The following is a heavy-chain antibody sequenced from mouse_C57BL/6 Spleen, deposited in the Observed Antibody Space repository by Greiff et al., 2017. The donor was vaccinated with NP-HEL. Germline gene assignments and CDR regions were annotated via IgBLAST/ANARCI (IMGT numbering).Heavy chain of an antibody. Sequence: VQLQQSGAELVKPGASVKMSCKASGYTFTSYWITWVKQRPGQGLEWIGDIYPGSGSTNYNEKFKSKATLTVDTSSSTAYMQLSSLTSEDSSVFYCASLCYYGSSWYYWGQGTTLTVSS. V-gene: IGHV1-55*01. CDR1: GYTFTSYW. CDR3: ASLCYYGSSWYY. D-gene: IGHD1-1*01. J-gene: IGHJ2*01. CDR2: IYPGSGST.